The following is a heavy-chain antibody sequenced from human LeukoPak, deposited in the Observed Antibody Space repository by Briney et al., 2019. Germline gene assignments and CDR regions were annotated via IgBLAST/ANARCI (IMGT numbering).Heavy chain of an antibody. D-gene: IGHD5-12*01. J-gene: IGHJ5*02. V-gene: IGHV1-18*04. Sequence: ASVKVSCKASGYTFSSYGIPWVRQAPGQGLEWMGWINANNGNTNYAQKLQGRVTMTTDTSTSTAYMELRSLRSDDTAVYYCARKGDDIVATIWRGNWFDPWGQGTLVTVSS. CDR2: INANNGNT. CDR3: ARKGDDIVATIWRGNWFDP. CDR1: GYTFSSYG.